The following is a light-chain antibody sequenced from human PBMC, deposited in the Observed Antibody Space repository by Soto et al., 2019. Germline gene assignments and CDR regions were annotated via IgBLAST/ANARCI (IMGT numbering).Light chain of an antibody. CDR1: SSTIGANY. CDR2: DNH. Sequence: QSVLTQPPSVSAAPGQRVTIFCSGSSSTIGANYVSWYQQLPGTAPILLIYDNHHRPSGIPDRFSGSKSGTSATLVITGLQTGDEADYYYGTWDSNLNNGVVFGGGTKVTVL. V-gene: IGLV1-51*01. CDR3: GTWDSNLNNGVV. J-gene: IGLJ2*01.